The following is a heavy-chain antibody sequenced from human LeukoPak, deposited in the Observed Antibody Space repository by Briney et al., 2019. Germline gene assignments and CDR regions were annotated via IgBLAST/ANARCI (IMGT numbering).Heavy chain of an antibody. CDR3: ARGFLLFDY. J-gene: IGHJ4*02. CDR2: IYYSGST. Sequence: GSLRLSCAASEFSVGSNYMTWVRQAPGKGLEWIGSIYYSGSTYYNPSLKSRVTISVDTSKNQFSLKLSSVTAADTAVYYCARGFLLFDYWGQGTLVTVSS. CDR1: EFSVGSNY. D-gene: IGHD2/OR15-2a*01. V-gene: IGHV4-39*07.